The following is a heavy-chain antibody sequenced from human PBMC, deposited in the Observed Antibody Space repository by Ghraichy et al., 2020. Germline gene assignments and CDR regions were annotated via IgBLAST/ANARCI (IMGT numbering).Heavy chain of an antibody. Sequence: GGSLRLSCAASGFTFSSYAMDWVRQAPGKGLEWLSYITSRGTTIYYADSVKGRFTISRDNAKNSLYLQMSSLRDEDTAVYYCAREGGNYCSGGSCSRDFDYWGQGTLVTVSS. CDR1: GFTFSSYA. CDR3: AREGGNYCSGGSCSRDFDY. CDR2: ITSRGTTI. J-gene: IGHJ4*02. V-gene: IGHV3-48*02. D-gene: IGHD2-15*01.